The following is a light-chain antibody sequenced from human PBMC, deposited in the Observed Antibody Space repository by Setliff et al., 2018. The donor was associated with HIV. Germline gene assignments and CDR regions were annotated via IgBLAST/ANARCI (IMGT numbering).Light chain of an antibody. CDR3: SSYAGSRTFDV. J-gene: IGLJ1*01. CDR1: SSDVGAYNY. CDR2: DVS. V-gene: IGLV2-11*01. Sequence: SALTQPRSVSGSPGQSVTFSCTGSSSDVGAYNYVSWYQQHPDEAPRLIIYDVSKRPSGVPDRFSGSKSGNAASLTISGLQADDEADYYCSSYAGSRTFDVFGTGTKVTVL.